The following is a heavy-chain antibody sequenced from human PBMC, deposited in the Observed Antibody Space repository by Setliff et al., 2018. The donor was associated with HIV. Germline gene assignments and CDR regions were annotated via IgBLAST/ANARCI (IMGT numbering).Heavy chain of an antibody. Sequence: SETLSLTCTVSGGSISTYYWSWIRQPAGKGLEWIGRIYRSGDTFYNPSLKSRVTLSMDTSQNQFSLRLNSVTAADTAVYYCMRGSGLTPGSYLGDYWGQGILVAVSS. V-gene: IGHV4-4*07. CDR1: GGSISTYY. CDR2: IYRSGDT. CDR3: MRGSGLTPGSYLGDY. J-gene: IGHJ4*02. D-gene: IGHD1-26*01.